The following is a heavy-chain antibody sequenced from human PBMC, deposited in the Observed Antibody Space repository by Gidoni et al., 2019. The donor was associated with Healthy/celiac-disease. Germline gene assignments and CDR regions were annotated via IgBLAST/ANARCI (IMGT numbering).Heavy chain of an antibody. V-gene: IGHV1-2*02. CDR2: INPNSGGT. D-gene: IGHD6-6*01. J-gene: IGHJ4*02. CDR3: ARDEYSSSSYPDY. Sequence: QVQLVQSGAEVKKPGAPVKVSCKASGYTFPDYYMHWVRQASGQGLEWMGWINPNSGGTNYAQKFQGRVTMTRDTSISTAYMELSRLRSDDTAVYYCARDEYSSSSYPDYWGQGTLVTVSS. CDR1: GYTFPDYY.